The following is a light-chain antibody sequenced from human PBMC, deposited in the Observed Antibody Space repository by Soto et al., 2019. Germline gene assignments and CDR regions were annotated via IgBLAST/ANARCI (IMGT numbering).Light chain of an antibody. J-gene: IGKJ1*01. V-gene: IGKV3-20*01. Sequence: EIVLTQSPGTLSLSPGERATLSCRARQSVSGSYLAWYQQKPGQSPRLLIYDASSRATGIPDRFSGSGSGTAFTLTISRLEHEDFAVYYCQQYATRPWTFGQGNKVESK. CDR3: QQYATRPWT. CDR2: DAS. CDR1: QSVSGSY.